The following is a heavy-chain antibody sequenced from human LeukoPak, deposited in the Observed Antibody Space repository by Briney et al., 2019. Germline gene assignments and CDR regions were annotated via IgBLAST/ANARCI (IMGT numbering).Heavy chain of an antibody. Sequence: PSGTLSLTCAVSVGSINSGNWWSWVRQSPGKGLEWIGEIYHNGTPNYNPSLKSRVTISADTFKSHFSLKMTSVTAADTAVYYCATAPILRGEGGEHYKYGMDVWGQGTTVIVPS. V-gene: IGHV4-4*02. CDR1: VGSINSGNW. D-gene: IGHD2-2*02. CDR2: IYHNGTP. CDR3: ATAPILRGEGGEHYKYGMDV. J-gene: IGHJ6*02.